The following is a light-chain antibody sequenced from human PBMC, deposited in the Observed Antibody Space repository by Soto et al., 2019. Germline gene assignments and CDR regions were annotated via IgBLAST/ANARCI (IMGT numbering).Light chain of an antibody. CDR1: QSVTTN. Sequence: EVVMTQSPATLSVSAGERVTFSCRASQSVTTNLAWYQHKPGQSPRLLISDASTGASGIPPRFSGSGPGTEFTLTIDRVQSADFAVYDCQQYDRLPVTFGGGTKVEIK. CDR3: QQYDRLPVT. V-gene: IGKV3-15*01. CDR2: DAS. J-gene: IGKJ4*01.